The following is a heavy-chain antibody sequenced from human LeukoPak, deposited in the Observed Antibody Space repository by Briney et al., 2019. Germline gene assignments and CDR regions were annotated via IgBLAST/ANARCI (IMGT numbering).Heavy chain of an antibody. CDR2: VYYSGST. J-gene: IGHJ4*02. CDR3: ATYTRHCSGGTCYSIDY. CDR1: GDPISRYH. V-gene: IGHV4-59*08. D-gene: IGHD2-15*01. Sequence: SETLSLTCTVSGDPISRYHWTWLPQPPGRGLEWIGYVYYSGSTNYNPSLKSRVSISLDTSNKQFSVKLTSVPAADTAIYYCATYTRHCSGGTCYSIDYWGQGTLVSVSS.